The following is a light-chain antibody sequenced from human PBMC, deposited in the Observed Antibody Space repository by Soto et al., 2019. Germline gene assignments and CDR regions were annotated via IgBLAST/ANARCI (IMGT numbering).Light chain of an antibody. CDR2: DVS. Sequence: QSVQTQPRSVSGPPGQAVTNSCTGTSNDVGAYNSVSWYQQHPGKAPKLMIYDVSKRPSGVSNRFSGSKSGNTASLTISGLQAEDEADYYCSSFTSSSSYVFGSGTKVTVL. V-gene: IGLV2-11*01. CDR1: SNDVGAYNS. J-gene: IGLJ1*01. CDR3: SSFTSSSSYV.